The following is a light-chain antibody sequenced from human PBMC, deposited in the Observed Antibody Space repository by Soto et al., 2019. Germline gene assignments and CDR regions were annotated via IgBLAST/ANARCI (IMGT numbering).Light chain of an antibody. Sequence: EVAMAQTPVTLSVSPGERATLSWRCSQSVSSSYLAWYQQKPGQAPRLLIYGASSRAAGIPDRFSGSGSGTDFTLTITRLEPEDSAVYYCQQYGSSPRTFGQGTKVDIK. J-gene: IGKJ1*01. V-gene: IGKV3-20*01. CDR3: QQYGSSPRT. CDR1: QSVSSSY. CDR2: GAS.